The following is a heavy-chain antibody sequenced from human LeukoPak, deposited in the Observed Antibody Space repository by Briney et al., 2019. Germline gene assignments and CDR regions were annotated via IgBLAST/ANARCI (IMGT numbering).Heavy chain of an antibody. J-gene: IGHJ5*02. CDR2: INHSGST. Sequence: SETLSLTCAVSGGSFSGYYWSWIRQPPGKGLEWIGEINHSGSTNYNPSLKSRVTISVDTSKNQFSLKLSSVTAADTAVYYCAREGRRSSSSGFRWFDPWGQGTLVTVSS. V-gene: IGHV4-34*01. CDR3: AREGRRSSSSGFRWFDP. D-gene: IGHD6-6*01. CDR1: GGSFSGYY.